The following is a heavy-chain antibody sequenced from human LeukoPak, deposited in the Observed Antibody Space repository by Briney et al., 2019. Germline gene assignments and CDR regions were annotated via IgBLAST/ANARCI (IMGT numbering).Heavy chain of an antibody. D-gene: IGHD1-26*01. J-gene: IGHJ4*02. CDR3: ARGSSGSYYTLFDY. V-gene: IGHV3-21*01. Sequence: PSETLSLTCAVYGGSFSGYYWSWIRQPPGKGLEWVSSITSSSTYIYYADSMKGRFTISRDNAKNSLYLQMDSLRGEDTAVYYCARGSSGSYYTLFDYWGQGTLVTVSS. CDR2: ITSSSTYI. CDR1: GGSFSGYY.